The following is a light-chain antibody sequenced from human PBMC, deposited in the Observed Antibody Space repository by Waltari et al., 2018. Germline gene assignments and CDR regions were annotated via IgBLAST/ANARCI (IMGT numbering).Light chain of an antibody. J-gene: IGLJ3*02. V-gene: IGLV2-11*01. CDR2: DVS. CDR1: RSDVGGYNY. CDR3: CSYAGSYTWV. Sequence: QSALTQPRSVSGSPGQSVTISCNGTRSDVGGYNYVSWYQQHPGKAPKLMIYDVSKRPSGVPDRFSGSKSGNTASLTISGLQAEDEADYYCCSYAGSYTWVFGGGTKLTVL.